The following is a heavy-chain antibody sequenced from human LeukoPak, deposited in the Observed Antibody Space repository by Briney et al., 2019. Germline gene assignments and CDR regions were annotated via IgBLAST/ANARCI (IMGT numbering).Heavy chain of an antibody. V-gene: IGHV3-21*01. CDR1: GFTFSSYS. CDR2: ISSGSSYI. J-gene: IGHJ3*02. Sequence: PGGSLRLSCAASGFTFSSYSMNWVRQAPGKGLEWVSSISSGSSYIYYADSVKGRFTISRDNAKNSLYLQMNSLRAEDTAVYYCARDPLDTAMVSDAFDIWGQGTMVTVSS. D-gene: IGHD5-18*01. CDR3: ARDPLDTAMVSDAFDI.